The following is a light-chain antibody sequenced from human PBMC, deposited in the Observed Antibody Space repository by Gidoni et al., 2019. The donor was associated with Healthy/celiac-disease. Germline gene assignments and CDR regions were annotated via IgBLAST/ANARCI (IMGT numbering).Light chain of an antibody. Sequence: IVLTQTPATLSFYPGERATLTCRASQSDSSNLAWYQQKPGQAPRLLIYDASNRATGIPARLSGSGSGTDFTLTISSLEPEDFAVYYCQQRSNWARDTFGHGTKVDIK. J-gene: IGKJ3*01. CDR1: QSDSSN. V-gene: IGKV3-11*01. CDR2: DAS. CDR3: QQRSNWARDT.